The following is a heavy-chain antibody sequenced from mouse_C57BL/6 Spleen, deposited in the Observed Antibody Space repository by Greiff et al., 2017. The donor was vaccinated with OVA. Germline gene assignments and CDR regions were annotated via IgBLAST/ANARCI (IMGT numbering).Heavy chain of an antibody. Sequence: EVKLQESGPELVQPGASVKISCKASGYSFTGYYMNWVKQSPEKSLEWIGEINPSTGGTTYNQKFKAKATLTVDKSSSTAYMQLKSLTSEDSAVYYCARYYYGSSYWGQGTTLTVSS. J-gene: IGHJ2*01. V-gene: IGHV1-42*01. D-gene: IGHD1-1*01. CDR2: INPSTGGT. CDR1: GYSFTGYY. CDR3: ARYYYGSSY.